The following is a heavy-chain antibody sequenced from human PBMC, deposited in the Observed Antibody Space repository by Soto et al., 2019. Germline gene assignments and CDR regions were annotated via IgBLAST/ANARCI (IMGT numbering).Heavy chain of an antibody. D-gene: IGHD4-4*01. CDR2: ISYDGSNK. CDR3: ASLRVTRNWFDP. Sequence: GGSLRLSCAASGFTFSSYAMHWVRQAPGKGLEWVAVISYDGSNKYYADSVKGRFTISRDNSKNTLYLQMNSLRAEDTAVYYCASLRVTRNWFDPWGQGTLVTVSS. CDR1: GFTFSSYA. J-gene: IGHJ5*02. V-gene: IGHV3-30-3*01.